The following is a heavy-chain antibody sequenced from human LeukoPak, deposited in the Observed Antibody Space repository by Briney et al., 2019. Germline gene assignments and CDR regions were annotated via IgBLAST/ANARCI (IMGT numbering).Heavy chain of an antibody. V-gene: IGHV4-59*08. D-gene: IGHD6-13*01. J-gene: IGHJ4*02. CDR3: ARRIAVPGSYYFDY. CDR1: GGSISSYY. Sequence: SETLSLTCTVSGGSISSYYWTWIRQPPGKGLEWIGYIYYSGTTKYNPSLKSRVTLSLDTSKNQFSLRLNSVTAADTAVYYCARRIAVPGSYYFDYWSQGTLVTVSS. CDR2: IYYSGTT.